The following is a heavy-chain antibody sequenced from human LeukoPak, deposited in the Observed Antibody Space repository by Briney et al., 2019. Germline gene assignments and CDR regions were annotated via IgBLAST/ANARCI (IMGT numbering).Heavy chain of an antibody. CDR1: GFIFSNYW. V-gene: IGHV3-7*01. CDR3: ARGRDRAVAGKVFQH. CDR2: MKQDGREK. Sequence: GGSLRLSCVASGFIFSNYWMSWVRQVPGKGLEWVANMKQDGREKYLVDSVKGRFTISRDNAKNSVYLQMNSLTDEDTAVYYCARGRDRAVAGKVFQHWGQGTLVTVSS. J-gene: IGHJ1*01. D-gene: IGHD6-19*01.